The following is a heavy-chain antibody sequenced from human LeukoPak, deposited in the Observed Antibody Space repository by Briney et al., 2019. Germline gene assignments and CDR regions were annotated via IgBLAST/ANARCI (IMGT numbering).Heavy chain of an antibody. J-gene: IGHJ4*02. CDR1: GGSFSGYY. CDR3: ARGHIAVAVYFDY. D-gene: IGHD6-19*01. V-gene: IGHV4-34*01. Sequence: SETLSLTCAVYGGSFSGYYWSWIRQPPGKGLEWIGEINHSGSTNYNPSLKSRVTISVDTSKNQFSLKLSSVTAADTAVYYCARGHIAVAVYFDYWGQGTLVTVSS. CDR2: INHSGST.